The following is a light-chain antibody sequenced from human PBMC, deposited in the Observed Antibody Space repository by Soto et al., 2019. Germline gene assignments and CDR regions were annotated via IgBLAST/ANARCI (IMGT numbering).Light chain of an antibody. V-gene: IGLV1-47*01. CDR2: RNN. J-gene: IGLJ2*01. CDR3: AAWDDSLSGVV. Sequence: QSVLTQPPSASGTPGQRVTISCSGRSSNIGSNYVYWYQQIPGTATKLLIYRNNQRPSGVPDRFSGSKSGTSASLAISGLRSEDEADYYCAAWDDSLSGVVFGGGTKLTVL. CDR1: SSNIGSNY.